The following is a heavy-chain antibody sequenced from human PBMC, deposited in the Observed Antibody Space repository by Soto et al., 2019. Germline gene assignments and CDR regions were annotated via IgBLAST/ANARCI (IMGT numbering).Heavy chain of an antibody. D-gene: IGHD3-10*01. V-gene: IGHV4-4*02. CDR1: NGSISSTNW. J-gene: IGHJ3*02. CDR3: ERVYGLGSYDAFDI. Sequence: QVQLQESGPVLVRPSGTLSLTCAVSNGSISSTNWWTWFRQPPGKGLEWIGVIYDRASTNYNPSLKSRVTISEDESKNQLSLKLSSVTAADTAVYYCERVYGLGSYDAFDILGQGTMVTISS. CDR2: IYDRAST.